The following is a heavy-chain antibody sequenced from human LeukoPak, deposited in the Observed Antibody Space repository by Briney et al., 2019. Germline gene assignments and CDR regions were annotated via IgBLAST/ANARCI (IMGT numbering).Heavy chain of an antibody. J-gene: IGHJ6*03. CDR2: IIPIFGTA. CDR1: GGTFSSYA. V-gene: IGHV1-69*05. CDR3: AREVVGAVAGARYYYYYMDV. D-gene: IGHD6-19*01. Sequence: SVKVSCKASGGTFSSYAISWVRQAPGQGLEWMGRIIPIFGTASYAQKFQGRVTIPTDESTSTAYMELSSLRSEDTAVYYCAREVVGAVAGARYYYYYMDVWGKGTTVTVSS.